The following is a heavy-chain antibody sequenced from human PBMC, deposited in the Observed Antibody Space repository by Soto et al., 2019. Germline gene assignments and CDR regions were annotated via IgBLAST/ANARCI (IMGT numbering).Heavy chain of an antibody. V-gene: IGHV1-69*01. CDR2: IIPVFGTA. D-gene: IGHD3-10*02. J-gene: IGHJ4*02. Sequence: QEQLVQSGAEVKKPGSSVKVSCKDSGGLFSSYAISWVRQAPGQGLEWMGGIIPVFGTAYYAQKFQGRVTITANESTNSAYKGLSHLRSEKTAIYYCARGESTYVWCSDFWCQGSLITVSS. CDR3: ARGESTYVWCSDF. CDR1: GGLFSSYA.